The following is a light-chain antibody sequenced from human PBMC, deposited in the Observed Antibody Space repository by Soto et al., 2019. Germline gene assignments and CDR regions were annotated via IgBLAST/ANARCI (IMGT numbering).Light chain of an antibody. V-gene: IGKV3-11*01. CDR3: HQYYTYPWT. J-gene: IGKJ1*01. Sequence: EIVLTQSPDTLSLFPGERATLSCRASQNVGNYLAWYQEKPGQAPRLLISDSSNRATGIPARFSGSGSGTDFTLTISGLQPDDFATYYCHQYYTYPWTFGQGTKVDIK. CDR2: DSS. CDR1: QNVGNY.